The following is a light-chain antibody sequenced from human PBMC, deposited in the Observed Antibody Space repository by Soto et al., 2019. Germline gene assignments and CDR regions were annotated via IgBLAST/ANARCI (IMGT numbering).Light chain of an antibody. J-gene: IGLJ2*01. CDR3: SSYTSRSTVL. CDR1: SGDVGGHYNY. CDR2: EVS. Sequence: QSALTQPASVSGSPGQSITISCTGTSGDVGGHYNYVSWYQQHPGKAPKLIIYEVSNRPSGVSNRFSGSRSGNTASLTISGLQAEDEAHYYCSSYTSRSTVLFGGGTKLTVL. V-gene: IGLV2-14*01.